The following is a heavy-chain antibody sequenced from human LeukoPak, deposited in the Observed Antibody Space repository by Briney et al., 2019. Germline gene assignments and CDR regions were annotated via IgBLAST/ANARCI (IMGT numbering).Heavy chain of an antibody. CDR1: GFTFSSYG. Sequence: PGRSLRLSCAASGFTFSSYGMHWVRQAPGKGLEWVAVIGFEGLHKYYADSVKGRFTISKDNSKATLYLQMNSLRPEDTAVYYCAKDLHGGYSSDYWGLGTLVTVSS. CDR2: IGFEGLHK. J-gene: IGHJ4*02. D-gene: IGHD4-23*01. V-gene: IGHV3-30*18. CDR3: AKDLHGGYSSDY.